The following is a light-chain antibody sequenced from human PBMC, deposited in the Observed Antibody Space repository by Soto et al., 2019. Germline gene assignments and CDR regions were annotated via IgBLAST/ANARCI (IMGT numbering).Light chain of an antibody. CDR2: DVS. CDR3: CSYAGTYTWV. Sequence: QSVLTQPRSVSGSPGQSVTISCTGTSSDVGGYNYVSWYQQHPGKAPKLIIYDVSKRPSGVPDRFSGSKSGNTASLTISGLQADDEADYYCCSYAGTYTWVFGGGTKVTVL. J-gene: IGLJ3*02. CDR1: SSDVGGYNY. V-gene: IGLV2-11*01.